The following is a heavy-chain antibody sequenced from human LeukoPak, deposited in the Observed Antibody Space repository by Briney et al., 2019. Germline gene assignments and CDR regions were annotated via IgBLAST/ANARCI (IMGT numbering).Heavy chain of an antibody. CDR2: IYYSGST. CDR3: ARVPSTALQTKYYFDY. Sequence: SETLSLTCTVSGGSISSYYWNWIRQPPGKGLEWIGYIYYSGSTNYNPSLKSRVTISVDTSKNQFSLKVSSVTAADTAVYYCARVPSTALQTKYYFDYWGQGALVTVSS. J-gene: IGHJ4*02. CDR1: GGSISSYY. D-gene: IGHD4-11*01. V-gene: IGHV4-59*01.